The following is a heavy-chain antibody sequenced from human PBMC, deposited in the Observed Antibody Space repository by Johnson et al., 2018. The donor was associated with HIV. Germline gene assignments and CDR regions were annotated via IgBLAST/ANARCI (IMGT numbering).Heavy chain of an antibody. CDR2: IKSKTDGGTT. CDR1: GFTFSNAW. J-gene: IGHJ3*02. V-gene: IGHV3-15*01. Sequence: VQLVESGGGLVKPGGSLRLSCAASGFTFSNAWMSWVRQAPGKELEWVGRIKSKTDGGTTDYAAPVKGRFTISRDDSKNTLYLQMNSLKTEETAVYYCTTGVNSEGGSIWGQGTMVTISS. D-gene: IGHD3-16*01. CDR3: TTGVNSEGGSI.